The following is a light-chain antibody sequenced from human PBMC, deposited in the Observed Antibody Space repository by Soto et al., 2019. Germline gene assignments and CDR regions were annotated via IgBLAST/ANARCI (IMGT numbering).Light chain of an antibody. CDR2: QAS. CDR1: QNINYW. J-gene: IGKJ1*01. Sequence: EIQMTQSPSTLSASVGDRVTITCRASQNINYWLAWYQHKLGSPPKLLIHQASTLQSGVPSRFSGSGSGTEFTLTISNLEPEDFAVYYCQQHSHWPPWTFGQGTKVDIK. V-gene: IGKV1-5*03. CDR3: QQHSHWPPWT.